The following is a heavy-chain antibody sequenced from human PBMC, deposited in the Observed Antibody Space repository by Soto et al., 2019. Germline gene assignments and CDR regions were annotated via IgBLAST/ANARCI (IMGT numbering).Heavy chain of an antibody. D-gene: IGHD3-3*01. CDR2: IYYSGST. J-gene: IGHJ4*02. Sequence: SETLSLTCTVSGGSVSSGSYYWSWIRQPPGKGLEWIGYIYYSGSTNYNPSLKSRVTISVDTSKNQFSLKLSSVTAADTAVYYCVSSTMFGVVIALFDYWGQGTLVTVSS. CDR3: VSSTMFGVVIALFDY. CDR1: GGSVSSGSYY. V-gene: IGHV4-61*01.